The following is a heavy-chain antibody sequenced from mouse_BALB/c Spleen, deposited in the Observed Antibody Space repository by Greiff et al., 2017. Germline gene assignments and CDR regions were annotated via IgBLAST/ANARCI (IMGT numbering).Heavy chain of an antibody. J-gene: IGHJ4*01. CDR1: GDSITSGY. CDR2: ISYSGST. Sequence: EVKLMESGPSLVKPSQTLSLTCSVTGDSITSGYWNWIRKFPGNKLEYMGYISYSGSTYYNPSLKSRISITRDTSKNQYYLQLNSVTTEDTATYYCARWDYRYDGYYYAMDYWGQGTSVTVSS. CDR3: ARWDYRYDGYYYAMDY. V-gene: IGHV3-8*02. D-gene: IGHD2-14*01.